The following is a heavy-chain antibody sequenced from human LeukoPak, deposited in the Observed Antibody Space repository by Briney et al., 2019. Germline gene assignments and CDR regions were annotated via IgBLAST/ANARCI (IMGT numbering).Heavy chain of an antibody. Sequence: GGSLRLSCAASGFTFSIYSMNWVRQAPGMGLEWVSYIGGTHSNIYYADSVKGRFTISRDNSKNTLYLQMNSLRAEDTAVYYCAAQPITPTNWFDPWGQGTLVTVSS. CDR3: AAQPITPTNWFDP. V-gene: IGHV3-48*01. J-gene: IGHJ5*02. CDR2: IGGTHSNI. CDR1: GFTFSIYS. D-gene: IGHD5-24*01.